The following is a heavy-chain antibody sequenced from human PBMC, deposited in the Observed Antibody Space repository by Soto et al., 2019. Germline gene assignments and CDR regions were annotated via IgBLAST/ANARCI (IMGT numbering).Heavy chain of an antibody. CDR2: ISGSGVST. D-gene: IGHD6-19*01. Sequence: EVQLLGSGGGLVQPGGSLRLSCAASGFTFSSYAMSWVRQAPGKGLEWVSGISGSGVSTHYADSVKGRFTISRDNSKNTLHLQMNSLRAEDTAVYYCAKEVGYSSGYDYFDYWGQGTLVTVSS. CDR3: AKEVGYSSGYDYFDY. J-gene: IGHJ4*02. V-gene: IGHV3-23*01. CDR1: GFTFSSYA.